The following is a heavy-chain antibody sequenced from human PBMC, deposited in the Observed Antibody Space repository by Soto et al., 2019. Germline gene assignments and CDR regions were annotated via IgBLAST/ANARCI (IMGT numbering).Heavy chain of an antibody. Sequence: PGGSLRLSCAASGFTFSIYAMHWVRQAPGKGLEWVAFISFDGSKIYYADSVKGRFTISRDNSKNTVYLQMNNLRPEDAAVYHCANLLNVAAAGTPHYYGVDVWGQGTTVTVSS. CDR2: ISFDGSKI. CDR1: GFTFSIYA. V-gene: IGHV3-30-3*01. J-gene: IGHJ6*02. CDR3: ANLLNVAAAGTPHYYGVDV. D-gene: IGHD6-13*01.